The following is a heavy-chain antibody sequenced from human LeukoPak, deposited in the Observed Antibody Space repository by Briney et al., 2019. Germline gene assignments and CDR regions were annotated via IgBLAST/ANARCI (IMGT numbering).Heavy chain of an antibody. CDR2: IYYSGST. V-gene: IGHV4-39*01. CDR3: ASGYSYGYEIASLDY. Sequence: SETLSLTCTVSGGSISSSSYYWGWIRQPPGKGLEWIGSIYYSGSTYYNPSLKSRVTISVDTSKNQFSLKLSSVTAADTAAYYCASGYSYGYEIASLDYWGQGTLVTVSS. J-gene: IGHJ4*02. CDR1: GGSISSSSYY. D-gene: IGHD5-18*01.